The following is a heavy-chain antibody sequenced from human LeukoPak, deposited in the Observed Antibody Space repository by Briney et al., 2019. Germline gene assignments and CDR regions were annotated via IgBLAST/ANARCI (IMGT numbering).Heavy chain of an antibody. CDR1: GGSISSSSYY. CDR2: SYYSGST. Sequence: SETLSLTCTVSGGSISSSSYYWGWIRQPPGKGLEWIGSSYYSGSTYYNPSLKSRVTISVDTSKNQFSLKLSSVSAADTAVYYCAKRSVTAYFFDYWGQGTLVTVSS. V-gene: IGHV4-39*01. CDR3: AKRSVTAYFFDY. D-gene: IGHD4-17*01. J-gene: IGHJ4*02.